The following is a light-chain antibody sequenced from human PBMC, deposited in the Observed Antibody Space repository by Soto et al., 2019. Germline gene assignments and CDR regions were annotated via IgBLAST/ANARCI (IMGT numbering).Light chain of an antibody. J-gene: IGKJ4*01. CDR1: QAIGTD. V-gene: IGKV1-17*01. CDR3: LQHNTYPLS. Sequence: DIQMTQSQSSLSASRGDRITITCRATQAIGTDLGWYQKKPWKAPKRLIYASSNLEIGVPSRFSGAGSGTDFTRTISCLQPEDFAAYYCLQHNTYPLSFGGGTKVEVK. CDR2: ASS.